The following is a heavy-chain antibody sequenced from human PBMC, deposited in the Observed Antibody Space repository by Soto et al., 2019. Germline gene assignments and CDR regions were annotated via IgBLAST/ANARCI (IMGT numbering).Heavy chain of an antibody. Sequence: SSVKVSCKASGVTFSSCTISWVRQAPGQGLEWMGRIIPILGIANYAQKFQGRVTITADKSTSTAYMELSSLRSEDTAVYYCARDGLVRGSNWFDPWGQGTLVTV. V-gene: IGHV1-69*02. J-gene: IGHJ5*02. CDR2: IIPILGIA. CDR3: ARDGLVRGSNWFDP. CDR1: GVTFSSCT. D-gene: IGHD3-10*01.